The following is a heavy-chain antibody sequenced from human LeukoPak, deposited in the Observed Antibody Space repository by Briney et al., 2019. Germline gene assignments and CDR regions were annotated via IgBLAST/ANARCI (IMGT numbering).Heavy chain of an antibody. D-gene: IGHD3-22*01. CDR3: ARLITMIEPGNYYYYYYMDV. CDR1: GYTFTDSD. V-gene: IGHV1-2*02. Sequence: ASVKVSCKASGYTFTDSDIHWVRQAPGQGLQWTGWIKPNSGETRYTQKFQGRVTMTTDTSISTAYMELSGLTSDDTAVYYCARLITMIEPGNYYYYYYMDVWGKGTAVTVSS. CDR2: IKPNSGET. J-gene: IGHJ6*03.